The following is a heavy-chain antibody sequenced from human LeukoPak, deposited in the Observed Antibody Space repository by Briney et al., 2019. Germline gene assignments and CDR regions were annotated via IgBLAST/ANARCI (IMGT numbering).Heavy chain of an antibody. CDR1: GFTFSSYW. CDR3: ARLYYYDSPYFDY. Sequence: GGSLRLSCAASGFTFSSYWMSWVRQAPGKGLEWVANIKQDGREKYYVDSVKGRFTISRDNAKNSLYLQMNSLRAEDTALYYCARLYYYDSPYFDYWGQGTLVTVSS. D-gene: IGHD3-22*01. V-gene: IGHV3-7*05. J-gene: IGHJ4*02. CDR2: IKQDGREK.